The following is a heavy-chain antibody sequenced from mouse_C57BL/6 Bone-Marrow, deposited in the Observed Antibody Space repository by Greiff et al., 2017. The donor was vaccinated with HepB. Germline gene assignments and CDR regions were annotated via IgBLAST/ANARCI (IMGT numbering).Heavy chain of an antibody. CDR3: ARSFYYYGSSPQFGY. CDR2: INPSSGYT. CDR1: GYTFTSYT. Sequence: QVQLKESGAELARPGASVKMSCKASGYTFTSYTMHWVKQRPGQGLEWIGYINPSSGYTKYNQKFKDKATLTADKSSSTAYMQLSSLTSEDSAVYYCARSFYYYGSSPQFGYWGQGTTLTVSS. J-gene: IGHJ2*01. D-gene: IGHD1-1*01. V-gene: IGHV1-4*01.